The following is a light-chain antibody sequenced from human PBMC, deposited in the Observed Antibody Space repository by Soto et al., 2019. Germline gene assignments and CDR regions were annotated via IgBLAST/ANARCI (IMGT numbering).Light chain of an antibody. V-gene: IGKV3-15*01. J-gene: IGKJ1*01. Sequence: ILMTQSPATLSVSPGERATLSCRASQSISSDLAWYQQKPGQAPRLLIYGASTRPTGIPARFSGSGSGTEFTLTISSLQSEDSAIYYCQQFNIWPWTFGQGTKVDIK. CDR3: QQFNIWPWT. CDR2: GAS. CDR1: QSISSD.